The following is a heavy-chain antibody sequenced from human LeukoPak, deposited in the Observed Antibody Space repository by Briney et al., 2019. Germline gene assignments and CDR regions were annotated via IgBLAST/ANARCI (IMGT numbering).Heavy chain of an antibody. CDR2: ISGSGGTT. J-gene: IGHJ4*02. Sequence: GSLRLSCAASGFTFSSYAMSWVRQAPGKGLEWVSVISGSGGTTYYADSVKGRFTISRDNSKNTLYLQMNSLRAEDTAVYYCAPRKEDYDILTGYYNRGGFDYWGQGTLVTVSS. CDR3: APRKEDYDILTGYYNRGGFDY. D-gene: IGHD3-9*01. CDR1: GFTFSSYA. V-gene: IGHV3-23*01.